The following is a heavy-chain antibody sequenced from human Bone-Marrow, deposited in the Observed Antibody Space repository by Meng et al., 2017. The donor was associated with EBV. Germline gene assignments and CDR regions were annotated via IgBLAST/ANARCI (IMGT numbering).Heavy chain of an antibody. CDR2: IYYSGRT. V-gene: IGHV4-39*07. CDR3: ARVSVGATFFDY. J-gene: IGHJ4*02. CDR1: GGSISISSYY. Sequence: DSGQGLGKPSGSLSLTCPVSGGSISISSYYWGWSRQPPGKGLEWIGSIYYSGRTYYNPSLKSRVTISVDTSKNQFSLKLSSVTAADTAVYYCARVSVGATFFDYWGQGTLVTVSS. D-gene: IGHD1-26*01.